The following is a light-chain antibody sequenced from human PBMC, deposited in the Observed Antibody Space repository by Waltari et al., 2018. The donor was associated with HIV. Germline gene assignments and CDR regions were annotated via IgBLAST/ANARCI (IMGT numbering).Light chain of an antibody. CDR1: SHRSYF. CDR2: GKN. CDR3: NSRDNNDNHVV. V-gene: IGLV3-19*01. J-gene: IGLJ2*01. Sequence: SSELTPHPAVSVALGQTVRLTCQGHSHRSYFASRYQQKPGQAPVLVIYGKNNRPSGIPDRFSGSSSGNTASLTITGAQAEDEADYYCNSRDNNDNHVVFGGGTKVTVL.